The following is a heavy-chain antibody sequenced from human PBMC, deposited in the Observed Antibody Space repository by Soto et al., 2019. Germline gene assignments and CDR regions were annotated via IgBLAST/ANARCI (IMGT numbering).Heavy chain of an antibody. V-gene: IGHV2-70*01. CDR3: ARMTFWSGYSTYYYYGMDV. CDR1: GFSLSTSGMC. J-gene: IGHJ6*02. Sequence: SGPTLVNPTQTLTLTCTFSGFSLSTSGMCVSWIRRPPGKALEWLALIDWDDDKYYSTSLKTRLTISKDTSKNQVVLTMTNMDPVDTATYYCARMTFWSGYSTYYYYGMDVWGQGTTVTVS. CDR2: IDWDDDK. D-gene: IGHD3-3*01.